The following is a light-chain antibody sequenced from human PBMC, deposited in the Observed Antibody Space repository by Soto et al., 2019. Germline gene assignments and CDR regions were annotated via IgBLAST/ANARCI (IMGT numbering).Light chain of an antibody. Sequence: QSALTQPASVSGSPGQSITISCTGTSSDVGGYNYVSWYQQHPGKAPKLMIYDVSNRPSGVSNRFSGSKSANTASLTISGHQSEDEADYYCSSYTGSSTYVVFGGGTKLTV. CDR2: DVS. J-gene: IGLJ2*01. CDR1: SSDVGGYNY. V-gene: IGLV2-14*01. CDR3: SSYTGSSTYVV.